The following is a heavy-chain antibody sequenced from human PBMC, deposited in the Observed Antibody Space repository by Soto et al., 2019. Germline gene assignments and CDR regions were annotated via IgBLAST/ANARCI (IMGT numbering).Heavy chain of an antibody. CDR3: VKDWTGNKCPCLDV. V-gene: IGHV3-23*01. CDR1: GFTFNAHA. D-gene: IGHD2-8*02. CDR2: ISGDGKST. J-gene: IGHJ6*02. Sequence: EVEGLESGGGLQQPGGSLRLSCVASGFTFNAHAMTWVRQGPGVGLEWTSSISGDGKSTYYADSVKGRFTVSRDNSKNTLTLQMNSLRVDDTATYYCVKDWTGNKCPCLDVWGQGTTVTVSS.